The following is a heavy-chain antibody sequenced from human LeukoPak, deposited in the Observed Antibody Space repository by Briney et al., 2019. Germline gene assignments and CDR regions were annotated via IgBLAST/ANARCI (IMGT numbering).Heavy chain of an antibody. Sequence: GGSLRLSCAAYGFTFSSYGMHWVRQAPGKGRVWVAFIRYDGSIKYYEVSVKGRFTISRDNSKNTLKLQRNSRRAGDTAMYYCATAHLWFGELNGSGTYFDYWGQGTLVTVSS. J-gene: IGHJ4*02. CDR1: GFTFSSYG. CDR3: ATAHLWFGELNGSGTYFDY. D-gene: IGHD3-10*01. V-gene: IGHV3-30*02. CDR2: IRYDGSIK.